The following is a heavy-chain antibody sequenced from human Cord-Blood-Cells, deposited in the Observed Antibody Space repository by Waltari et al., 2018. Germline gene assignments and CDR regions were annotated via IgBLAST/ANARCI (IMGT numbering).Heavy chain of an antibody. CDR3: TTEYVVVIAIL. Sequence: EVQLVESGGGLVKPGGSLRLSCPASGFTFSNAWMSWVRQAPGKGLEWVGRIKSKTDGGTTDYAAPVKGRFTISRDDSKNTLYLQMNSLKTEDTAVYYCTTEYVVVIAILWGQGTLVTVSS. CDR2: IKSKTDGGTT. J-gene: IGHJ4*02. CDR1: GFTFSNAW. V-gene: IGHV3-15*01. D-gene: IGHD2-21*01.